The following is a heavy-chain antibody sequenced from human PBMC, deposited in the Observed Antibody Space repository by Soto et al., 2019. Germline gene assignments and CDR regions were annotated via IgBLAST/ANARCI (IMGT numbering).Heavy chain of an antibody. CDR1: GFTFSSFD. J-gene: IGHJ6*02. V-gene: IGHV3-30*18. CDR3: AKEGNYGSGIYYYGMDV. D-gene: IGHD3-10*01. Sequence: GGSLRLSCAASGFTFSSFDIHWVRQAPGKGLEWVAAISYDGSNKYYADSVKGRFTISRDNSKNTLYLQMNSLRAEDTAVFYGAKEGNYGSGIYYYGMDVWGQGTTVTVSS. CDR2: ISYDGSNK.